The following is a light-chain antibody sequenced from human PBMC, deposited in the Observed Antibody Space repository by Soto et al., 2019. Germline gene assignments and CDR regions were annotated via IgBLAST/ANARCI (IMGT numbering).Light chain of an antibody. J-gene: IGLJ3*02. CDR2: EVS. Sequence: QSALTQPPSASGSPGQSVTISCVGTSSDIGLYNYVSWYQHHPGKAPKLIIYEVSKRPSGVPDRFSGSKSGNTASLTVSGLQAEDEAEYYCGSYAGDINFDVFGGGTKLTVL. V-gene: IGLV2-8*01. CDR1: SSDIGLYNY. CDR3: GSYAGDINFDV.